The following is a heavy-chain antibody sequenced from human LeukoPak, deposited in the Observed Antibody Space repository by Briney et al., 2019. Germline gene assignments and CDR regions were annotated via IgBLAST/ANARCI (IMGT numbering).Heavy chain of an antibody. CDR2: FSWDGGST. D-gene: IGHD3-22*01. CDR1: GFTFDDYA. J-gene: IGHJ6*03. CDR3: AKDKARDYYDSSGYQFYYYYYYMDV. V-gene: IGHV3-43D*03. Sequence: TGGSLRLSCAASGFTFDDYALHWVRQAPGKGLEWASLFSWDGGSTYYADSVKGRFTISRDNSKNSLYLQMNSLRAEDTALYYCAKDKARDYYDSSGYQFYYYYYYMDVWGKGTTVTVSS.